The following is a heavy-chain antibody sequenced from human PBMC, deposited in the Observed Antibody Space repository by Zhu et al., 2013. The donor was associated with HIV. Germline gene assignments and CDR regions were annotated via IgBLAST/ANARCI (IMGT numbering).Heavy chain of an antibody. V-gene: IGHV1-2*02. J-gene: IGHJ3*02. Sequence: QVQLVQSGAEVEKPGASVKVSCKGSRYTFTAYFIHWVRQAPGQGQGLEWMGWINPITGDSKYIQRFKGRVTMTRDTSTNTAYMELGRLRSDDTASYFCARDLRLAAFNYPADRLYYYPFDIWGLGDNGHRLF. CDR1: RYTFTAYF. D-gene: IGHD3-10*01. CDR3: ARDLRLAAFNYPADRLYYYPFDI. CDR2: INPITGDS.